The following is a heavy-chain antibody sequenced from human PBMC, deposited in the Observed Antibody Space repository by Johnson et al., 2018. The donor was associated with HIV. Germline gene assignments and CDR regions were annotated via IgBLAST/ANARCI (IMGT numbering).Heavy chain of an antibody. V-gene: IGHV3-66*03. CDR2: LDSDGRT. CDR1: GFTVSSTY. J-gene: IGHJ3*02. CDR3: AKEVPVYSYGYYDAFDI. Sequence: VQLVESGGDLIQPGGSLRLSCAASGFTVSSTYMSWVRQAPGKGLEWLSVLDSDGRTYYADSVKGRFTISRDGSKNTLFLQMNSLRAEDTAVYYCAKEVPVYSYGYYDAFDIWGQGTMVTVSS. D-gene: IGHD5-18*01.